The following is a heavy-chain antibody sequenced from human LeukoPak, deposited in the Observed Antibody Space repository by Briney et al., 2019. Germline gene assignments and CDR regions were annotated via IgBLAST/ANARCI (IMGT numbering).Heavy chain of an antibody. CDR1: GSSISSYY. J-gene: IGHJ6*02. CDR3: AGRSEYSSSWYRYYGMDV. CDR2: IYNSGST. D-gene: IGHD6-13*01. V-gene: IGHV4-4*07. Sequence: PSETLSLTCTVAGSSISSYYWSWIQQPAGKGLEGFGLIYNSGSTNYNPSLKSRVTMSVDTSKNQVSLKLSSVTAADTAMYYCAGRSEYSSSWYRYYGMDVWGQGTTVTVSS.